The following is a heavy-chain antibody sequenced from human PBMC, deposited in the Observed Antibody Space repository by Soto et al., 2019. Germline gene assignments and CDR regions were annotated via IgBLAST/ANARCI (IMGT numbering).Heavy chain of an antibody. CDR3: ARTIAAAVDFHY. J-gene: IGHJ4*02. V-gene: IGHV1-18*01. CDR1: GYTFTSYG. Sequence: QVQLVQSGAEVKKPGASVKVSCKASGYTFTSYGISWVRQAPGQGLEWMGWISAYNGNTNYAQKLQGRVTMTTDTSTRTAYTELRSLIFDDTAVYYCARTIAAAVDFHYWGQITLVALSS. CDR2: ISAYNGNT. D-gene: IGHD6-13*01.